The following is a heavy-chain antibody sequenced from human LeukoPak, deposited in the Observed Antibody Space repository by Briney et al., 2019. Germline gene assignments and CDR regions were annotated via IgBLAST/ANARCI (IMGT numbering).Heavy chain of an antibody. J-gene: IGHJ5*02. CDR2: IIPIFGTA. V-gene: IGHV1-69*06. CDR3: ARDGGYYYDSSGYYYDA. CDR1: GGTFSSYA. D-gene: IGHD3-22*01. Sequence: SVKVSRKASGGTFSSYAISWVRQAPGQGLEWMGRIIPIFGTANYAQKFQGRVTITADKSTSTAYMELSSLRSEDTAVYYCARDGGYYYDSSGYYYDAWGQGTLVTVSS.